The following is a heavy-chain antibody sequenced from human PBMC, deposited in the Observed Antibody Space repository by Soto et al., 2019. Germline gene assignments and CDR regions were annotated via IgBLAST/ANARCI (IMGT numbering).Heavy chain of an antibody. CDR3: ARDRITFGGVIVKGY. CDR1: GFTFSSYG. Sequence: GGSLRLSCAASGFTFSSYGMHWVRQAPGKGLEWVAVIWYDGSNKYYADSVKGRFNISRENSKNTLYLQMNSLRAEDTAVYYCARDRITFGGVIVKGYWGQGTLVTVSS. V-gene: IGHV3-33*01. D-gene: IGHD3-16*02. CDR2: IWYDGSNK. J-gene: IGHJ4*02.